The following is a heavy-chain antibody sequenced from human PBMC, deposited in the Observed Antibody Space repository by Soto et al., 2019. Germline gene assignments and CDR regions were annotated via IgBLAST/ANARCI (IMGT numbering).Heavy chain of an antibody. CDR2: IPQDGVDG. D-gene: IGHD2-21*02. CDR1: GFIFSMYS. Sequence: DVKLVESGGGMVQPGDSLRLSCEVSGFIFSMYSMSWVRQTPGKGLEWVAKIPQDGVDGHYADAVKGRFTISRDNGKNSLYLQMNILRAEDTAVYYCARDHLILPAHDFFYGSDVWGRGATVTVSS. V-gene: IGHV3-7*03. CDR3: ARDHLILPAHDFFYGSDV. J-gene: IGHJ6*02.